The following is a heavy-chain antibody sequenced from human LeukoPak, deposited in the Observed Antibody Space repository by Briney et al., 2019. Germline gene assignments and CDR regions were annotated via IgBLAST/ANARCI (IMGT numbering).Heavy chain of an antibody. Sequence: ASVKVSCKASGYTFTSYGISWVRQAPGQGLEWMGWISAYNGNTNYAQKLQGRVTMTTDTSTSTAYMELRSLRSDDTAVYYCARDRGSGSYYSPDYYYGMDVWGKGTTVTVSS. CDR1: GYTFTSYG. CDR3: ARDRGSGSYYSPDYYYGMDV. V-gene: IGHV1-18*04. CDR2: ISAYNGNT. D-gene: IGHD3-10*01. J-gene: IGHJ6*04.